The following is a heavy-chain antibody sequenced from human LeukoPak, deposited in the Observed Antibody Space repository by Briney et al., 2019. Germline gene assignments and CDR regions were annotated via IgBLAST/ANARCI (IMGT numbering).Heavy chain of an antibody. V-gene: IGHV3-21*01. J-gene: IGHJ4*02. D-gene: IGHD6-13*01. CDR2: ISSSSSYI. Sequence: GGSLRLSCAASGFTFSSYSMNWVRQAPGKGLEWVSSISSSSSYIYYADSVKGRFTISRDNAKNSLYLQMNSLRAEDTAVYYRAGATPIAAAAGKDWGQGTLVTVSS. CDR3: AGATPIAAAAGKD. CDR1: GFTFSSYS.